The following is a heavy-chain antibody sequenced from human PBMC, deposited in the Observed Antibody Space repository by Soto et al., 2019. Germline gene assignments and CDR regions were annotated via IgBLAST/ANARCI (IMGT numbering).Heavy chain of an antibody. D-gene: IGHD3-16*01. CDR2: IYSGGSI. J-gene: IGHJ4*02. V-gene: IGHV3-53*02. Sequence: VQLVESGGGLIQAGRSLRLSCAVSGFTVSNNFMMWVRQAPGKGLEWVSLIYSGGSISYADSVKGRFTISRDGSMNMLYLQMNSLTAEDTAVYYCARDGNGQRGSPHWGQGTLVTVSS. CDR1: GFTVSNNF. CDR3: ARDGNGQRGSPH.